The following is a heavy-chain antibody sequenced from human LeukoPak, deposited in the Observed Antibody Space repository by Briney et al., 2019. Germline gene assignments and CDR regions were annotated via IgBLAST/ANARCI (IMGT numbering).Heavy chain of an antibody. D-gene: IGHD3-10*01. J-gene: IGHJ3*02. CDR3: ARQWFGVIGAFDI. Sequence: SETLSLTRTVSGGSISSSSYYWGWIRQPPGKGLEWIGSIYYSGSTYYNPSLKSRVTISVDTSKNQFSLRLSSVTAADTAVYYCARQWFGVIGAFDIWGQGTMVTVSS. V-gene: IGHV4-39*01. CDR2: IYYSGST. CDR1: GGSISSSSYY.